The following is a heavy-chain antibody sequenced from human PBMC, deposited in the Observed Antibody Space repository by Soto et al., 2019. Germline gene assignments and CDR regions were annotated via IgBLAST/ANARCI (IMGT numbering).Heavy chain of an antibody. J-gene: IGHJ6*02. Sequence: QVQLQESGPGLVKPSETLSLTCTVSGGSVSSGSYYWSWIRQPPGKGLEWLGYSYYSGSTNYNPSLKSRVTRSVDTSKNQFSLKLSSVTAADTAVYYCARDGREFWSGYGYYYYGMDVWGQGTTVTVSS. V-gene: IGHV4-61*01. D-gene: IGHD3-3*01. CDR3: ARDGREFWSGYGYYYYGMDV. CDR1: GGSVSSGSYY. CDR2: SYYSGST.